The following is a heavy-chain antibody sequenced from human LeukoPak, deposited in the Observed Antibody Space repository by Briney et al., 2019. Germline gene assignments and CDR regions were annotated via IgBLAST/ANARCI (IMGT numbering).Heavy chain of an antibody. Sequence: GGSLRLSCAASGFTFDDYGMSWVRQAPGKGLEWVSGINWNGGSTGYADSVKGRFTISRDNAKNSLYLQMNSLRAEDTALYYCARFRDRDYYYYMDVWGKGTTVTVSS. D-gene: IGHD3-10*01. CDR2: INWNGGST. CDR3: ARFRDRDYYYYMDV. CDR1: GFTFDDYG. J-gene: IGHJ6*03. V-gene: IGHV3-20*04.